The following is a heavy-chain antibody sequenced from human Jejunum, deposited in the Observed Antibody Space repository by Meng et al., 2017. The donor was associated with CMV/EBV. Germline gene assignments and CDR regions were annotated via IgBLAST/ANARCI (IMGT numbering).Heavy chain of an antibody. CDR3: AKSKWGVRDPILDS. D-gene: IGHD3-10*01. CDR1: GFSFSFYG. J-gene: IGHJ4*02. CDR2: MSGSGDRI. Sequence: GFSFSFYGMNWVRQAPGKGLEWVSGMSGSGDRINHADSVKGRFTISKDNSKNMLHLQMNGLRAEDTAVYYCAKSKWGVRDPILDSWGQGTLVTVSS. V-gene: IGHV3-23*01.